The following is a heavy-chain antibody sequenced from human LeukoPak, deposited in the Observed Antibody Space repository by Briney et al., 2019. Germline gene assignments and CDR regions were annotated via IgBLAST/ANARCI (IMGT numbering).Heavy chain of an antibody. CDR3: ARAYFDGNGRFDF. CDR2: MAHDASNE. V-gene: IGHV3-30-3*01. D-gene: IGHD3-22*01. CDR1: KFTFSSFA. J-gene: IGHJ4*02. Sequence: GGSLRLSCAASKFTFSSFAMVWVRQAPGKGLEWMAVMAHDASNEAYADSVKGRFTISRDNSKNTLCLQMNSLGPEDTAIYYCARAYFDGNGRFDFWGQGTLVTVSS.